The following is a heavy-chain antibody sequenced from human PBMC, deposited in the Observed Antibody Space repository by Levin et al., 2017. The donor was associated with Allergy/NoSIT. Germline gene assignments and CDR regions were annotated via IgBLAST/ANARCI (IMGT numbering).Heavy chain of an antibody. Sequence: GASVKVSCKAFGGTLSNNAISWVRQAPGQGLEWMGGIIPMFGKATYAQQFQGRVTITADKSTSTAYMQLSGLRSEDTAVYFCARDGDRKGSWPCDAFEFWGQGTVVAVSS. J-gene: IGHJ3*01. V-gene: IGHV1-69*06. D-gene: IGHD6-13*01. CDR2: IIPMFGKA. CDR3: ARDGDRKGSWPCDAFEF. CDR1: GGTLSNNA.